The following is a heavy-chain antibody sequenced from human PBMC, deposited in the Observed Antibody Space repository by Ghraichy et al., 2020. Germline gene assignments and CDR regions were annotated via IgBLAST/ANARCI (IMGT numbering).Heavy chain of an antibody. CDR3: AKRWPIMGY. CDR1: GFTFSSYA. D-gene: IGHD2-8*01. V-gene: IGHV3-23*01. J-gene: IGHJ4*02. CDR2: ISGSGGST. Sequence: LSLTCAASGFTFSSYAMSWVRQAPGKGLEWVPAISGSGGSTYYADSVKGRFTISRDNSKNTLYLQMNSLRAEDTAVYYCAKRWPIMGYWGQGTLVTVSS.